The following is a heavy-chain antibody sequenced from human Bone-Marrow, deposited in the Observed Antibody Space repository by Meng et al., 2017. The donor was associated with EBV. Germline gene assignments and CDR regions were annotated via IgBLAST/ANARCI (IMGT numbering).Heavy chain of an antibody. Sequence: QGQLQESAPGLVKPSETLSPTCTVSGGSISRYYWSWIRQPPGKGLEWIGYIYYSGSTNYNPSLTSRVTISVDTSKNQFSLKLSSVTAADTAVYYCARSSYYTVTTSLEDYWGQGTLVTVSS. CDR2: IYYSGST. CDR1: GGSISRYY. V-gene: IGHV4-59*01. CDR3: ARSSYYTVTTSLEDY. J-gene: IGHJ4*02. D-gene: IGHD4-17*01.